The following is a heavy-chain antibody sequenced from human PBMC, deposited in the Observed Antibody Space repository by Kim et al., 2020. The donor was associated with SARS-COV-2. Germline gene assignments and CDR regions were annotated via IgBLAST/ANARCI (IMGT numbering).Heavy chain of an antibody. V-gene: IGHV4-30-2*01. Sequence: TYYNPSLTSRATISVDRSKNQFSLTLTSVTAADTAVYYCTRGPYSDYFDYWGQGTLVTVSS. J-gene: IGHJ4*02. D-gene: IGHD4-4*01. CDR3: TRGPYSDYFDY. CDR2: T.